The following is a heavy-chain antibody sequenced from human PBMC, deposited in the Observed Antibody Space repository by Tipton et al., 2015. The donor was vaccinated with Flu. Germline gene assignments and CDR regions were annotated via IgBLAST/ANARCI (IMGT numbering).Heavy chain of an antibody. J-gene: IGHJ6*02. V-gene: IGHV3-53*01. CDR1: GFTVSSNH. Sequence: SLRLSCATSGFTVSSNHMSWVRQAPGKRPECVSVIYRGGNTYYADSVKGRITISRDNSKDTLYLQMNSLRAEDTAVYYCARVGSMLNSYCMDVWVQGTTVTVSS. D-gene: IGHD2-15*01. CDR2: IYRGGNT. CDR3: ARVGSMLNSYCMDV.